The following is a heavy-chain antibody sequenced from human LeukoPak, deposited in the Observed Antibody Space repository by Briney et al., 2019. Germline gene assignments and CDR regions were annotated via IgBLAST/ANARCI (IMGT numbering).Heavy chain of an antibody. D-gene: IGHD5-18*01. V-gene: IGHV3-7*01. CDR1: GFTFSSYW. CDR2: IKQDGSEK. CDR3: VREGYSYLVYYFDY. Sequence: GGSLRLSCVVSGFTFSSYWMSWVRHAPGKGLEWVANIKQDGSEKYYVDSVKGRFTISRDNAKNSLYLQMNSLRAEDTAVYYCVREGYSYLVYYFDYWGQGTLVTVSS. J-gene: IGHJ4*02.